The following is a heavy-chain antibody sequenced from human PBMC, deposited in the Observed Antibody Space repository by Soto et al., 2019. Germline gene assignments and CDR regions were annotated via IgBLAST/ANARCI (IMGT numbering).Heavy chain of an antibody. J-gene: IGHJ4*02. CDR2: IYYSGST. CDR1: GGSISSYY. D-gene: IGHD3-3*01. Sequence: SETLSLTCTVSGGSISSYYWSWIRQPPGKGLEWIGYIYYSGSTNYNPSLKSRVTISVDTSKNQFSLKLSSVTAADTAVYYCARHGYDFWSGYYPFDYWGQGTLVTVSS. V-gene: IGHV4-59*08. CDR3: ARHGYDFWSGYYPFDY.